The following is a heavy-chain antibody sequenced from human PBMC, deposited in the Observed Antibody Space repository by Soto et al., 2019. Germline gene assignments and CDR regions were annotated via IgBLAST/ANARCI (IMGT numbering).Heavy chain of an antibody. D-gene: IGHD3-3*01. CDR1: GVTFSSYA. CDR3: ATQRIFGVVPPYGMDV. Sequence: SVKVSCKASGVTFSSYAICWVRQAPGQGLEWMGGIIPIFGTANYAQKFQGRVTITADESTSTAYMELSSLRSEDTAVYYCATQRIFGVVPPYGMDVWGQGTAVTVSS. CDR2: IIPIFGTA. V-gene: IGHV1-69*13. J-gene: IGHJ6*02.